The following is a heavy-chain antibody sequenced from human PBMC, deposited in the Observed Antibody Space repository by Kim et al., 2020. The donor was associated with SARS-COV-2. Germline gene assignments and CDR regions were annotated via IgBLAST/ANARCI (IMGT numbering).Heavy chain of an antibody. CDR1: GYSISSGYY. V-gene: IGHV4-38-2*02. J-gene: IGHJ4*02. Sequence: SETLSLTCTVSGYSISSGYYWGWIRQPPGKGLEWIGSIYHSGSTYYNPSLKSRVTISVDTSKNQFSLKLSSVTAADTAVYYCARDPGYSSENFFDYWGQGTLVTVSS. CDR3: ARDPGYSSENFFDY. CDR2: IYHSGST. D-gene: IGHD6-19*01.